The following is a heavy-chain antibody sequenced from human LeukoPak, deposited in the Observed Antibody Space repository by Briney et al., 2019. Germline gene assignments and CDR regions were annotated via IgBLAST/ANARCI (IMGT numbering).Heavy chain of an antibody. CDR3: AKDPTTYYDSSGYGRYNWFDP. CDR1: GFTFSSYA. V-gene: IGHV3-23*01. D-gene: IGHD3-22*01. CDR2: ISGSSGST. J-gene: IGHJ5*02. Sequence: GGSLRLSCAASGFTFSSYAMSWVRQAPGQGREGGSGISGSSGSTYYADSVKGRFTISRDNSKNTLYLPMNSLRATDTAVYYCAKDPTTYYDSSGYGRYNWFDPWGQGTLVTVSS.